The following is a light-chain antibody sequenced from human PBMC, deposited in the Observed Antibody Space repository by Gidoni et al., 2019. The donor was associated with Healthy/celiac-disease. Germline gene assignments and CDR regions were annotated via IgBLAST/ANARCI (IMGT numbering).Light chain of an antibody. CDR3: QQYGSSPLT. CDR2: DAS. V-gene: IGKV3-20*01. CDR1: QSVSSSY. J-gene: IGKJ4*01. Sequence: VLTQSPGPLSLSPGESATLPCRASQSVSSSYLAWYQQKPGQAPRLLIYDASSRATGIPDRFSSSGSGTDFTLTISRLEPEDFAVYYCQQYGSSPLTFGGGTKVEIK.